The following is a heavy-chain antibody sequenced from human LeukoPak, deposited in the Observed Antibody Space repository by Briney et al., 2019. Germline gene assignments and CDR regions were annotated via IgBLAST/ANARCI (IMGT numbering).Heavy chain of an antibody. V-gene: IGHV3-30*03. Sequence: GRSLRLSCAASGFTFSSYGMHWVRQAPGKGLEWVAVISYDGSNKYYADSVKGRFTISRDNSKNTLYLQMNSLRAEDTAVYYCARGPGYCTDDVCHMGYGYWGQGTLVTVSS. CDR1: GFTFSSYG. CDR3: ARGPGYCTDDVCHMGYGY. CDR2: ISYDGSNK. J-gene: IGHJ4*02. D-gene: IGHD2-8*01.